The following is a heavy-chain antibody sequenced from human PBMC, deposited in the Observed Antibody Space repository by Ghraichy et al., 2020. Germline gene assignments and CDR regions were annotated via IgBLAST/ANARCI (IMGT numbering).Heavy chain of an antibody. CDR3: AKDRSRRITIFGVVIAYYYYGMDV. V-gene: IGHV3-30*18. J-gene: IGHJ6*02. D-gene: IGHD3-3*01. CDR2: ISYDGSNK. CDR1: GFTFSSYG. Sequence: LSLTCAASGFTFSSYGMHWVRQAPGKGLEWVAVISYDGSNKYYADSVKGRFTISRDNSKNTLYLQMNSLRAEDTAVYYCAKDRSRRITIFGVVIAYYYYGMDVWGQGTTVTVSS.